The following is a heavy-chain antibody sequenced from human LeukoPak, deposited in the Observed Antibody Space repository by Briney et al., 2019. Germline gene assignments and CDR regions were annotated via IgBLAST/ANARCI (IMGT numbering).Heavy chain of an antibody. J-gene: IGHJ4*02. CDR2: INPNSGGT. Sequence: ASVKVSCKASGYTFTGYYMHCVRQAPGQGLEWMGWINPNSGGTNYAQKFQGRVTMTRATSISTAYMALSRLRSDDTAVYYCARIGMNYYDSSGYKIERYFDYWGQGTLVTVSS. D-gene: IGHD3-22*01. CDR3: ARIGMNYYDSSGYKIERYFDY. CDR1: GYTFTGYY. V-gene: IGHV1-2*02.